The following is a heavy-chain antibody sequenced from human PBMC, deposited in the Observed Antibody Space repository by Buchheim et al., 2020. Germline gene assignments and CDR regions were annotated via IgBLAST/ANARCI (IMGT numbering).Heavy chain of an antibody. Sequence: EEQLVESGGGLVQPGGSLRLSCVASGFTFSDYWMHWVRQVPGKGLEWVSRIKSDGSSLTYADSVKGRFTISRDNAKNTLYLEVNSLRTEDTAVYYCVKEACCTGVGHSMKYFQEWGQGTL. CDR1: GFTFSDYW. D-gene: IGHD2-8*02. CDR3: VKEACCTGVGHSMKYFQE. CDR2: IKSDGSSL. J-gene: IGHJ1*01. V-gene: IGHV3-74*03.